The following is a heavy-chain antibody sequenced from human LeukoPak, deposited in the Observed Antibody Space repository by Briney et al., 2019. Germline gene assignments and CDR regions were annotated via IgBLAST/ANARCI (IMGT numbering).Heavy chain of an antibody. V-gene: IGHV1-8*01. CDR3: ARGRPALVLRFLEWLSRSRAFDI. CDR2: MNPNSGNT. D-gene: IGHD3-3*01. Sequence: ASVKVSCKASGYTFTSYDINWVRQATGQGLEWMGWMNPNSGNTGYAQKFQGRVTMTRNTSISTAYMELSSLRSEDTAVYYCARGRPALVLRFLEWLSRSRAFDIWGQGTMVTASS. CDR1: GYTFTSYD. J-gene: IGHJ3*02.